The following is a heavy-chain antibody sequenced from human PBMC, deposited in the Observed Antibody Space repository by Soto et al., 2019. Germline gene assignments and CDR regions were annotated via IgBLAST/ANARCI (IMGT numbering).Heavy chain of an antibody. D-gene: IGHD1-26*01. J-gene: IGHJ4*02. CDR3: ARDHSGSYLPFFDY. CDR1: GGSISRSSYY. CDR2: MYYSGST. Sequence: SETMSLTCPVSGGSISRSSYYWGWIRQPPGEGLEWIGSMYYSGSTYYNTSLKSRVTITRDTSASTAYMELSSLKSEDTAMYYCARDHSGSYLPFFDYWGQATLVTVSS. V-gene: IGHV4-39*02.